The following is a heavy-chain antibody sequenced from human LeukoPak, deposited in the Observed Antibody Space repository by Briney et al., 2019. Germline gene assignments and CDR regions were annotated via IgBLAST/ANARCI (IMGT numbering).Heavy chain of an antibody. D-gene: IGHD6-13*01. CDR3: AGGYSLDY. J-gene: IGHJ4*02. Sequence: SETLSLTCAVSGGSISSGGYSWSWIRQPPGKGLEWIGYIYHSGSTYYNPSLKSRVTISVDRSKNQFPLKLSSVTAADTAVYYCAGGYSLDYWGQGTLVTVS. V-gene: IGHV4-30-2*01. CDR2: IYHSGST. CDR1: GGSISSGGYS.